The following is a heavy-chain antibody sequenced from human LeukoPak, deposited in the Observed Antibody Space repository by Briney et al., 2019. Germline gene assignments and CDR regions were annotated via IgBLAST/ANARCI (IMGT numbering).Heavy chain of an antibody. Sequence: SETLSLTCTVSGGSISSGGYYWSWIRQHPGKGLEWIGYIYYSGSTYYNPSLKSRVTISVDTSKNQFSLKLSSVTAADTAVYYCARVRYCSGGSCYYLAANDAFDIWGQGTMVTVSS. D-gene: IGHD2-15*01. V-gene: IGHV4-31*03. CDR2: IYYSGST. CDR3: ARVRYCSGGSCYYLAANDAFDI. J-gene: IGHJ3*02. CDR1: GGSISSGGYY.